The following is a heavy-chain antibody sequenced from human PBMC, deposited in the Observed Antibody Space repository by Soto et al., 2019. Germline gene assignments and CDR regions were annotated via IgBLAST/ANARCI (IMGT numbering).Heavy chain of an antibody. D-gene: IGHD3-3*01. Sequence: QVQLVQSGAEVKKPGSSVKVSCKASGGTFSSYAISWVRQAPGQGLEWMGGIIPIFGTANYAQKFQGRVTITADESTRTAYMELSSLRSADTAVYYCARVWPPQTNTIFGVVIIGWFDPWGQGTLVTVSS. J-gene: IGHJ5*02. V-gene: IGHV1-69*01. CDR3: ARVWPPQTNTIFGVVIIGWFDP. CDR2: IIPIFGTA. CDR1: GGTFSSYA.